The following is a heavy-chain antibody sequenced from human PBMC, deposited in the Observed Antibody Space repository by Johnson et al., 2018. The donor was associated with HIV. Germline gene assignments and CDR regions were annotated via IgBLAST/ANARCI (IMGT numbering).Heavy chain of an antibody. V-gene: IGHV3-11*04. Sequence: QVQLVESGGGLVKPGGSLRLSCAASGFTFKDYYMYWVRQTPGKGLEWVALISSSGTTKYYADSVKGRFTISRDNTKKSLYLEMNSLRVDDTAIYYCTRESTPWGADYVGYGPIWGQGTMVTVSS. CDR3: TRESTPWGADYVGYGPI. CDR2: ISSSGTTK. J-gene: IGHJ3*02. CDR1: GFTFKDYY. D-gene: IGHD5-18*01.